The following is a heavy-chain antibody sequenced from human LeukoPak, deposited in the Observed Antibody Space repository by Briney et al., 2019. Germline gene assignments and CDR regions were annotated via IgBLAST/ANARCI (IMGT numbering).Heavy chain of an antibody. CDR3: AKGYNCYYYYGMDV. Sequence: GGSLRLSCAASGFTFSSYAMSWVRQAPGKGLEWVSAISGSGGSTYYADSVKGRFTISRDNSKNTLYLQMNSLRAEDTAVYYCAKGYNCYYYYGMDVWGQGTTVTVSS. CDR2: ISGSGGST. J-gene: IGHJ6*02. V-gene: IGHV3-23*01. CDR1: GFTFSSYA. D-gene: IGHD1-26*01.